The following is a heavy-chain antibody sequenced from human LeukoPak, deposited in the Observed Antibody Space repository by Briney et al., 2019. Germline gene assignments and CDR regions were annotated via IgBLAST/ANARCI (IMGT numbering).Heavy chain of an antibody. D-gene: IGHD3-22*01. V-gene: IGHV4-39*01. CDR2: IYYSGST. Sequence: SETLSLTCTVSGGSISSSSYYWGWIRQPPGKGLEWIGSIYYSGSTYYNPSLKSRVTISVDTSKNQFSLKLSSVTAADTAVYYCASLGKITMIVVNWGQGTLVTVSS. J-gene: IGHJ4*02. CDR3: ASLGKITMIVVN. CDR1: GGSISSSSYY.